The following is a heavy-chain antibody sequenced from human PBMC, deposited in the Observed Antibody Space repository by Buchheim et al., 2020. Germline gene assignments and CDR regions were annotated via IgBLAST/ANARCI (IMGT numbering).Heavy chain of an antibody. D-gene: IGHD5-18*01. J-gene: IGHJ4*02. Sequence: QVQLVESGGGVVQPGRSLRLSCAASGFTFSSYGMHWVRQAPGKGLEWVAVISYDGSSKYYADSVKGRFSISRDNSKTTLYPQMNSLRAEDTAVYYCAKEGEGYSYGDYYFDYWGQGTL. CDR1: GFTFSSYG. V-gene: IGHV3-30*18. CDR3: AKEGEGYSYGDYYFDY. CDR2: ISYDGSSK.